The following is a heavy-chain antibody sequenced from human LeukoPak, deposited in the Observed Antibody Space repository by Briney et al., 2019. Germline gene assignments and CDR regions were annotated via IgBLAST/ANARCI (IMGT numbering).Heavy chain of an antibody. CDR1: GGSISSGDYY. J-gene: IGHJ5*02. CDR2: IYYSGTT. Sequence: SETLSLTCTVSGGSISSGDYYWSWIRQPPGKGLEWIGYIYYSGTTYYNPSLKSRVSISVDTSKNQFSLKLSSVTAADTAVYYCAREGVTTPWFDPWGQGTLLIVSS. D-gene: IGHD4-11*01. CDR3: AREGVTTPWFDP. V-gene: IGHV4-30-4*01.